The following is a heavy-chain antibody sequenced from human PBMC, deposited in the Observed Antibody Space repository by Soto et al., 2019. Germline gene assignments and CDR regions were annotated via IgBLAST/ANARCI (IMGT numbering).Heavy chain of an antibody. J-gene: IGHJ5*02. CDR1: GYSFTSCD. Sequence: ASVKVSCKASGYSFTSCDINWVRQAAGQGLEWMGWMNTNSGNTGYAQKFQGRVTMTRNTSTSTAYMELSSLRSEDTAVYYCARPYYGSGSYYPNWFDPWGQGTLVTVSS. CDR3: ARPYYGSGSYYPNWFDP. D-gene: IGHD3-10*01. V-gene: IGHV1-8*01. CDR2: MNTNSGNT.